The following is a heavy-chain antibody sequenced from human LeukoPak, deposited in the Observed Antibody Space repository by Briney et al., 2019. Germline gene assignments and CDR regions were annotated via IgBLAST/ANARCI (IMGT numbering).Heavy chain of an antibody. CDR3: ARGRLVSYYFDY. Sequence: GSLRLSCAASGFTFSSYAMSWVRQAPGKGLEWIGEINHSGSTNYNPSLKSRVTISVDTSKNQFSLKLSSVTAADTAVYYCARGRLVSYYFDYWGQGTLVTVSS. J-gene: IGHJ4*02. CDR2: INHSGST. D-gene: IGHD2-2*01. V-gene: IGHV4-34*01. CDR1: GFTFSSYA.